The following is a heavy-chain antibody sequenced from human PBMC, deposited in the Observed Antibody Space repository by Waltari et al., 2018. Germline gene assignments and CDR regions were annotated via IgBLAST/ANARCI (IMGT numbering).Heavy chain of an antibody. CDR3: ARLTHLVEDY. J-gene: IGHJ4*02. V-gene: IGHV3-48*03. Sequence: EVQLVESGGDLVQPGGSLRLSCAASGFTFSTYDMTWVRQAPRKWLGWVSYISISSTTIYHADSVSGRFTVSRDDAKNSLYLQMNSLRVEDTGVYFCARLTHLVEDYWGQGTLVTVSS. D-gene: IGHD6-6*01. CDR1: GFTFSTYD. CDR2: ISISSTTI.